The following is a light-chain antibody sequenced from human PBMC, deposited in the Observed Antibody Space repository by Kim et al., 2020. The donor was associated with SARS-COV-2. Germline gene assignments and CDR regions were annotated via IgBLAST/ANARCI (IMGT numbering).Light chain of an antibody. V-gene: IGKV3-15*01. CDR1: QSVSSN. CDR2: GAS. CDR3: QQYDDWPPWT. Sequence: VSPGETATPSCRASQSVSSNVAWYRQKPGQAPRLLIYGASTRATDIPARFSGSGSGTDFTLTISSLQSEDLAVYHCQQYDDWPPWTFGQGTKLEI. J-gene: IGKJ1*01.